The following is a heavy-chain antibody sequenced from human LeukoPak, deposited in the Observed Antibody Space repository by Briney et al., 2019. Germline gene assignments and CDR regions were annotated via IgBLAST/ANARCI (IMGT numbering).Heavy chain of an antibody. V-gene: IGHV3-30*04. Sequence: SCKVSGYTLTELSMHWVRQAPGKGLEWVAVISYDGSNKYYADSVKGRFTISRDNSKNTLYLQMNSLRAEDTAVYYCARGVSNYGDYLDYWGQGTLVTVSS. D-gene: IGHD4-11*01. J-gene: IGHJ4*02. CDR3: ARGVSNYGDYLDY. CDR2: ISYDGSNK. CDR1: GYTLTELS.